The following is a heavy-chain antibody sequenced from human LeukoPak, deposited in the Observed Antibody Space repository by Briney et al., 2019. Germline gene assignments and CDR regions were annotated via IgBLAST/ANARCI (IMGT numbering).Heavy chain of an antibody. CDR3: ARAGTEMATLGAFDI. CDR2: INPSGGST. CDR1: GYTFTSYY. Sequence: GASVKVSCKASGYTFTSYYMHWVRQAPGHGLEWMGIINPSGGSTSYAQKFQGRVTMTRDTSTSTVYMELSSMRSEDTAVYYCARAGTEMATLGAFDIWGQGTMVTVSS. V-gene: IGHV1-46*01. J-gene: IGHJ3*02. D-gene: IGHD5-24*01.